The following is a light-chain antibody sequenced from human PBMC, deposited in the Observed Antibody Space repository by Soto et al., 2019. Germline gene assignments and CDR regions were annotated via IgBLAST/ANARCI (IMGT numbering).Light chain of an antibody. CDR2: KAS. V-gene: IGKV1-5*03. CDR3: QHHNYYSPWT. Sequence: DIQMTQSPSTLSASVGDRVTITCRASQSISSWLAWYQQKPGKAPKLLIYKASSLESGVPSRFSGSGSGTEFTLTITSLQPDDFANYYCQHHNYYSPWTFRQGTTV. J-gene: IGKJ1*01. CDR1: QSISSW.